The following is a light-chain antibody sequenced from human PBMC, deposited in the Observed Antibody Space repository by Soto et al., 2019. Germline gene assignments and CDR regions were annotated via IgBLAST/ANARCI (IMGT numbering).Light chain of an antibody. CDR2: EVN. J-gene: IGLJ1*01. Sequence: QSALTQPPSASGSTGQSVTISCTGTSNDVGAYNYVSWYQQHPGKAPKLMIYEVNKRPSGVPDRFSGSKSGNTASLTVSGLQAEDEADYYCTSYAGSNKLGVFGSGTKVTVL. CDR3: TSYAGSNKLGV. V-gene: IGLV2-8*01. CDR1: SNDVGAYNY.